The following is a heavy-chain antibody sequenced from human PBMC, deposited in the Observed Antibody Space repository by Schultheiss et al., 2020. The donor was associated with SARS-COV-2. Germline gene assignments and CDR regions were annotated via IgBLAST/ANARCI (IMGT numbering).Heavy chain of an antibody. Sequence: SGPTLVKPTQTLTLTCTFSGFSLSTSGMCVSWIRQPPGKALEWLARIDWDDDKYYSTSLKTRLTISKDTSKNQVVLTMTNMDPVDTATYYCARIVMTAVTTYYFDYWGQGTLVTVSS. CDR3: ARIVMTAVTTYYFDY. CDR1: GFSLSTSGMC. J-gene: IGHJ4*02. CDR2: IDWDDDK. D-gene: IGHD4-17*01. V-gene: IGHV2-70*11.